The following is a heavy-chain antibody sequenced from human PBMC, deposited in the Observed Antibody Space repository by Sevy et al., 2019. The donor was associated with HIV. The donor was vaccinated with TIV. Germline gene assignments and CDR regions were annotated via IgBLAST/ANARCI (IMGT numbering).Heavy chain of an antibody. CDR2: IRSKANNYAR. Sequence: GGSLRLSCAASGFTFGGSAMHWVRQASGKGLEWVGRIRSKANNYARADAASVKGRFTISRDDSKNTAYLQMNSLKTEDTAVYYCTRLGGTVVTPYYAMDVWGQGTTVTVSS. D-gene: IGHD2-21*02. J-gene: IGHJ6*02. CDR1: GFTFGGSA. CDR3: TRLGGTVVTPYYAMDV. V-gene: IGHV3-73*01.